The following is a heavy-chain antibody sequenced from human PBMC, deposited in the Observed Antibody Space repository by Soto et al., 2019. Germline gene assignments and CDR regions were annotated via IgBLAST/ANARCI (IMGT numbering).Heavy chain of an antibody. Sequence: PSETLSLTCTVSGGSISSGDYYWSWIRQPPGKGLEWIGYIYYSGSTYYNPSLKSRVTISVDTPKNQFSLKLSSVTAADTAVYYCASASGYYYDSSGYYYVDYWGQGTLVTVSS. CDR1: GGSISSGDYY. D-gene: IGHD3-22*01. CDR2: IYYSGST. J-gene: IGHJ4*02. CDR3: ASASGYYYDSSGYYYVDY. V-gene: IGHV4-30-4*01.